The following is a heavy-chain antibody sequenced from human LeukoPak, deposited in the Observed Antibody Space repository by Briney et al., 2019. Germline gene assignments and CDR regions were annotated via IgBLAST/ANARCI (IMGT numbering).Heavy chain of an antibody. J-gene: IGHJ6*02. D-gene: IGHD3-10*01. CDR3: ARGVLWFGELLTDYYYYYGMDV. Sequence: PGGSLRLSRAASGFTFSSYAMHWVRQAPGKGLEWVAVISYDGSNKYYADSVKGRFTISRDNSKNTLYLQMNSLRAEDTAVYYCARGVLWFGELLTDYYYYYGMDVWGQGTTVTVSS. CDR2: ISYDGSNK. CDR1: GFTFSSYA. V-gene: IGHV3-30*04.